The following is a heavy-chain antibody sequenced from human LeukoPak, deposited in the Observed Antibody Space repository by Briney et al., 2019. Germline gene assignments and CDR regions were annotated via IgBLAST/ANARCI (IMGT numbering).Heavy chain of an antibody. CDR1: GFTFSAFA. CDR3: ARGQSPSYYDMDV. V-gene: IGHV3-33*08. Sequence: GRSLRLSCAASGFTFSAFAIHWVRQAPGKGLEWVAVIWSDGSSKHYGDSVKGRFTISRDNSKNTLYLQMNSLRAEDTAVYHCARGQSPSYYDMDVWGQGTTVTVSS. CDR2: IWSDGSSK. J-gene: IGHJ6*02. D-gene: IGHD6-19*01.